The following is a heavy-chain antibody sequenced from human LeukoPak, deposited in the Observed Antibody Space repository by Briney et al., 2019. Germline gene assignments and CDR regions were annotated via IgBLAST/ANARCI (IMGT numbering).Heavy chain of an antibody. CDR2: ISGSGSST. V-gene: IGHV3-23*01. J-gene: IGHJ4*02. D-gene: IGHD4-23*01. CDR3: AKLVTHFDY. Sequence: PGGSLRLSCAASGFTVSSKYMSWVRQAPGKGLEWVSSISGSGSSTYYADSVKGRFTISRDNSKNTLSMQMNSLRAEDTAVYYCAKLVTHFDYWGQGTLVTVSS. CDR1: GFTVSSKY.